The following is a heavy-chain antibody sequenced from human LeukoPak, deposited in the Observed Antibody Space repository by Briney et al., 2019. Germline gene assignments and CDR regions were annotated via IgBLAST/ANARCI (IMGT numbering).Heavy chain of an antibody. CDR1: GFTFSSYA. Sequence: GGSLRLSCAASGFTFSSYAMSWVRQAPGKGLEWGSAISGSGGSTYYADSVKGRFTISRDNSKNTLYLQMNSLRAEDTAVYYCAKDLGANYDFWSGEGSAIDYWGQGTLVTVSS. CDR3: AKDLGANYDFWSGEGSAIDY. D-gene: IGHD3-3*01. J-gene: IGHJ4*02. V-gene: IGHV3-23*01. CDR2: ISGSGGST.